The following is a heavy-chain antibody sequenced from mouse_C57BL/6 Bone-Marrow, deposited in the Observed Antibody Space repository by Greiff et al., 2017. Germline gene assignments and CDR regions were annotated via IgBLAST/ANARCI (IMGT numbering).Heavy chain of an antibody. Sequence: VQLQQPGAELVKPGASVKLSCKASGYTFTSYWMHWVKQRPGQGLEWIGMIHPNSGSTNYNEKFKSKATLTVDKSSSTAYMQLSSLTSEDSAVYYCARTGIYYGNFWLAYWGQGTLVTVSA. J-gene: IGHJ3*01. CDR2: IHPNSGST. D-gene: IGHD2-1*01. V-gene: IGHV1-64*01. CDR1: GYTFTSYW. CDR3: ARTGIYYGNFWLAY.